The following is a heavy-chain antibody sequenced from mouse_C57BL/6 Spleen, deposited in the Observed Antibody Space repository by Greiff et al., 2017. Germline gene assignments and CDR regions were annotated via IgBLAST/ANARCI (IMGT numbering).Heavy chain of an antibody. CDR1: GYTFTSYW. Sequence: VQLQESGAELVKPGASVKLSCKASGYTFTSYWMHWVKQRPGQGLEWIGMIHPNSGSTNYNEKFKSKATLTVDKSSSTAYMQLSSLTSEDSAVYYCARDLTGMNFDYWGQGTTLTVSS. CDR3: ARDLTGMNFDY. V-gene: IGHV1-64*01. D-gene: IGHD4-1*01. J-gene: IGHJ2*01. CDR2: IHPNSGST.